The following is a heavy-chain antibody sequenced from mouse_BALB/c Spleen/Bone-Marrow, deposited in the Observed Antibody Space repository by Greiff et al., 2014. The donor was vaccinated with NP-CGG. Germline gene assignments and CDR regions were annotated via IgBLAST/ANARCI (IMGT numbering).Heavy chain of an antibody. CDR3: AKTGTRYYFDY. CDR1: GYSITSDYA. Sequence: EVKLQESGPGLVKPSQSLSLTCTVTGYSITSDYAWNWIRQFPGNKLEWMGYISYSGSTSYNPSLKSRISITQDTSKNQFFLQLNSVTTEDTATYYCAKTGTRYYFDYWGQGTTLTVSS. CDR2: ISYSGST. J-gene: IGHJ2*01. V-gene: IGHV3-2*02. D-gene: IGHD4-1*01.